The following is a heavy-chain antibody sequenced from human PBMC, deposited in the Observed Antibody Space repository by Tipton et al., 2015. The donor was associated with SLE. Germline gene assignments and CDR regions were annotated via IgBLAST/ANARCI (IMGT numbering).Heavy chain of an antibody. CDR2: VYYSGTT. J-gene: IGHJ4*02. V-gene: IGHV4-59*12. D-gene: IGHD2-8*01. CDR1: GDSISLYY. Sequence: TLSLTCTVSGDSISLYYWSWIRQPPGRGLEWIGYVYYSGTTKYNPSLESRVTISVDTSKNQFSLKLSSVTAADTAVYYCARLSSCTDDICYTGIDHWGQGTPVTVSS. CDR3: ARLSSCTDDICYTGIDH.